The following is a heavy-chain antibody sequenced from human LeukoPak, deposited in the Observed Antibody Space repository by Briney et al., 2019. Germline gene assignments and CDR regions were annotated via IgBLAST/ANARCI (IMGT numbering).Heavy chain of an antibody. V-gene: IGHV4-61*02. Sequence: SETLSLTCTVSGVSISSDSYYWSWIRQPAGKGLEWIGRFYTSGTTNYNPSLKSRVTISVDTSKNQFSLKLTSVTAADTAVYFCFADRGGDQGDSWGQGTLVTVSS. CDR1: GVSISSDSYY. D-gene: IGHD3-16*01. J-gene: IGHJ4*02. CDR3: FADRGGDQGDS. CDR2: FYTSGTT.